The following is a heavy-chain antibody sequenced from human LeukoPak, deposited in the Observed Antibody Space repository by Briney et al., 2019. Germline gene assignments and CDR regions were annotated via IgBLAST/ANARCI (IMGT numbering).Heavy chain of an antibody. CDR3: ARGTYYYASGTYYFDY. Sequence: ASVKVSCKASGYTFTSYGISWVRQAPGQGLEWMGWISAYNGNTNYAQKLQGRVTMTTDTSTSTAYMELKSLRSDDTAAYYCARGTYYYASGTYYFDYWGQGTLVTVSS. J-gene: IGHJ4*02. CDR1: GYTFTSYG. CDR2: ISAYNGNT. D-gene: IGHD3-10*01. V-gene: IGHV1-18*01.